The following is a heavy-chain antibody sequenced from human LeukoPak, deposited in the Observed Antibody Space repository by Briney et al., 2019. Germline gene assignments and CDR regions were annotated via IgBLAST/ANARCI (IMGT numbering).Heavy chain of an antibody. Sequence: SETLSLTCGVSDVPLRGGFYWGWSRYPPGKGLEWGGNIYYSGFPYYNPSLKSRVTISLDMSKTEFSLKLTSVTAADTAVYYCARHGDYYGSGPDYWGQGTLVTVSS. CDR1: DVPLRGGFY. CDR3: ARHGDYYGSGPDY. J-gene: IGHJ4*02. D-gene: IGHD3-10*01. V-gene: IGHV4-39*01. CDR2: IYYSGFP.